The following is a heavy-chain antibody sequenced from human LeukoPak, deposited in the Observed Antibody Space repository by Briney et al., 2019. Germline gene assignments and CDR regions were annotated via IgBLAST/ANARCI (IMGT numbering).Heavy chain of an antibody. CDR1: GFTVSSNY. CDR2: IYTRGIT. CDR3: ASDGGEGYGGFGAFDI. D-gene: IGHD4-23*01. Sequence: TGGSLRLSCAVSGFTVSSNYMSWVRQAPGKGLEWVAVIYTRGITFYADSVKGRFTISRDSSQNTLYLQMNSLRVEDTAMYYCASDGGEGYGGFGAFDIWGQGTMVTVSS. V-gene: IGHV3-53*01. J-gene: IGHJ3*02.